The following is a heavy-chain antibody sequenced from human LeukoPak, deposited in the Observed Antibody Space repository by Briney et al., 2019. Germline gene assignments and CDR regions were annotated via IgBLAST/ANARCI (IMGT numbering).Heavy chain of an antibody. V-gene: IGHV3-23*01. CDR3: AKDGPQFWSGFVH. CDR2: ISGSGGNT. Sequence: GGSLRLSCAASGFTFSSYAMSWVRQAPGKGPEWVSVISGSGGNTYYADSVKGRFTISRDNSKNTLYLQMNSLRAEDTAVYYCAKDGPQFWSGFVHWGQGTLVTVSS. CDR1: GFTFSSYA. D-gene: IGHD3-3*01. J-gene: IGHJ4*02.